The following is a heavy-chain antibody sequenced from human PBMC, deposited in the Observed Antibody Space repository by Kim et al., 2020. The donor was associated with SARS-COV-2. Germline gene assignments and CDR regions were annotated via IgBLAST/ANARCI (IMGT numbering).Heavy chain of an antibody. J-gene: IGHJ6*02. CDR2: IYPGDSDT. D-gene: IGHD3-10*01. CDR3: ARRSLNYYGSGSYKGGMDV. V-gene: IGHV5-51*01. CDR1: GYSFTSYW. Sequence: GESLKISCKGSGYSFTSYWIGWVRQMPGKGLEWMGIIYPGDSDTRYSPSFQGQVTISADKSISTAYLQWSSLKASDTAMYYCARRSLNYYGSGSYKGGMDVWGQGTTVTVS.